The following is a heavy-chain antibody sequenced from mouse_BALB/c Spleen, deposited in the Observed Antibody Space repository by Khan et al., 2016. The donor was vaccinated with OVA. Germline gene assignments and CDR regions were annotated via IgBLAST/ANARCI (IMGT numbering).Heavy chain of an antibody. Sequence: QIQLVQSGPELKKPGEIVKISCKASGYTFTNYGMNWVKQAPGKGLKWMGWKNTYTGETTYADDFKGRFAFSLETSASTAYLQINSLRNEDTATYFCVKGYDYDGTYWGQGTLITVS. J-gene: IGHJ3*01. D-gene: IGHD2-4*01. CDR1: GYTFTNYG. V-gene: IGHV9-3-1*01. CDR3: VKGYDYDGTY. CDR2: KNTYTGET.